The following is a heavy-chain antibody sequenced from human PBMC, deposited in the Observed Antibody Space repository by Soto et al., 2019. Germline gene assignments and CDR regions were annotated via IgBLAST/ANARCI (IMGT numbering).Heavy chain of an antibody. CDR3: AKNTGYSHGVLPNALDV. V-gene: IGHV3-23*01. CDR2: ISDSGEST. J-gene: IGHJ6*02. CDR1: GFMFNKYA. Sequence: PGGSLRLSCVGSGFMFNKYAMNWVRQAPGKGLEWVSIISDSGESTHYADSVKGRFAISRDNSKNTLFLEMNSLRAEDTAIYFSAKNTGYSHGVLPNALDVWGPGTTVTVSS. D-gene: IGHD5-18*01.